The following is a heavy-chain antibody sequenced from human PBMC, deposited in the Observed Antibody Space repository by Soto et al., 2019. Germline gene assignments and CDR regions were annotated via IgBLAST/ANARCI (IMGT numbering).Heavy chain of an antibody. D-gene: IGHD5-18*01. V-gene: IGHV3-23*01. CDR1: GFTFSSYA. Sequence: GGSLRLSCAASGFTFSSYAMSWVRQAPGKGLEWVSAISGSGGSTYYADSVKGRFTISRDNSKNTLYLQMNSLRAEDTAVYYCAKGSGYSYGAPSDYYYVMDVWGQGTTVTSP. CDR3: AKGSGYSYGAPSDYYYVMDV. CDR2: ISGSGGST. J-gene: IGHJ6*02.